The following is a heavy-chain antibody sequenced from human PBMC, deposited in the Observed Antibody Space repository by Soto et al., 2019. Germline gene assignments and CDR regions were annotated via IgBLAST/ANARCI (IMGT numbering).Heavy chain of an antibody. CDR3: ATTDIVTTSWFDP. CDR1: GDSFIGYY. V-gene: IGHV4-34*02. CDR2: ITHRGST. J-gene: IGHJ5*02. Sequence: QVHLQQWGAGLLKPSETLSLTCAVYGDSFIGYYWTCIRQPPGKGLEWIGEITHRGSTNYNPSLKSRVSISIDASKHQCSLKLTSVTAADTSVYYCATTDIVTTSWFDPWGQGTLVTVSS. D-gene: IGHD5-12*01.